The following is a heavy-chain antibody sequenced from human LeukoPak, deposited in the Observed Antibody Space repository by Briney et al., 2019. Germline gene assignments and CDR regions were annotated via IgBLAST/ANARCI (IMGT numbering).Heavy chain of an antibody. Sequence: ASVKVSCKASDYTFSSYSFIWVRQAPGQGLEWMGWISAYNGNTNYAQKLQGRVTMTTDTSTSTAYMELRSLRSDDTAVYYCASPRCSSTSCPLDYWGQGTLVTVSS. J-gene: IGHJ4*02. D-gene: IGHD2-2*01. CDR2: ISAYNGNT. V-gene: IGHV1-18*01. CDR1: DYTFSSYS. CDR3: ASPRCSSTSCPLDY.